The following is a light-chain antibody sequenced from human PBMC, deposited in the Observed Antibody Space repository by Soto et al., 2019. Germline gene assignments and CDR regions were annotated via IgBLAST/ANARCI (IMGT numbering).Light chain of an antibody. CDR2: EVT. CDR1: SSDVGAYKY. CDR3: TSYVSNGTWV. J-gene: IGLJ3*02. V-gene: IGLV2-14*01. Sequence: QSALTQPPSASGSPGQSITISCTGTSSDVGAYKYVSWYQQYPGKAPKLMIYEVTNRPSGVPNRFSGSKSGNTASLTVSGLQAEDEADYYCTSYVSNGTWVFGGGTKLTVL.